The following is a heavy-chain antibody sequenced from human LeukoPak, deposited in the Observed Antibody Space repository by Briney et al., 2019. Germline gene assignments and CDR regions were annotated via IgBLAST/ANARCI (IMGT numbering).Heavy chain of an antibody. D-gene: IGHD1-14*01. V-gene: IGHV4-39*01. CDR2: IYYNGST. CDR1: GGSISSSSYY. CDR3: ARHENPWARFDP. J-gene: IGHJ5*02. Sequence: SETLSLTCTVSGGSISSSSYYWGWIRQPPGKGLEWIGSIYYNGSTYYNPSLKSRVTISVDTSKNQFSLKLSSATAADTAVYYCARHENPWARFDPWGQGTLVTVSS.